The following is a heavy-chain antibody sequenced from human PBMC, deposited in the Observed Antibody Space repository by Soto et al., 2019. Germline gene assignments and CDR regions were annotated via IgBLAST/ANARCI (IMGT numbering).Heavy chain of an antibody. CDR3: AKDRKALLTGYAYY. CDR1: GVTFSNYA. D-gene: IGHD3-9*01. J-gene: IGHJ4*02. V-gene: IGHV3-23*01. CDR2: ISGSGDST. Sequence: EVQLLESGGGLVQPGGSLRLSCAASGVTFSNYAMNWVRQAPGEGLEWLSAISGSGDSTYYADSVKGRFTISRDNSKDTLYLQMNSLRAEDTAVYYCAKDRKALLTGYAYYWGQGTLVTVSS.